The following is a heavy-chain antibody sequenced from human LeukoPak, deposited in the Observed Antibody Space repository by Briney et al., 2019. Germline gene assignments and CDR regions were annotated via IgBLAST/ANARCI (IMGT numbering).Heavy chain of an antibody. V-gene: IGHV3-13*05. D-gene: IGHD2-15*01. CDR2: IGTAGDP. J-gene: IGHJ3*02. Sequence: PGGSLRLSCAASGFTFSSYDMHWVRQATGKGLEWVSAIGTAGDPYYPGSVKGRFTISRDDSKNTLFLQMNSLRAEDTAVYYCARGGVVYPDSFDIWGRGTMVTVSS. CDR3: ARGGVVYPDSFDI. CDR1: GFTFSSYD.